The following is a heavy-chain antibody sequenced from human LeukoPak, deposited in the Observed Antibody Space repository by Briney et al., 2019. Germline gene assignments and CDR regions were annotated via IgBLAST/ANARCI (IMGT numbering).Heavy chain of an antibody. CDR2: INHSGST. J-gene: IGHJ5*02. V-gene: IGHV4-34*01. Sequence: PSETLSLTCAVYGGSFSGYYWSWIRQPPGKGLEWIGEINHSGSTNYNPSLKSRVTISVDTSKNQFSLKLSSVTAADTAVYYCARRIRWRGWYLSNWFDPWGQGTLVTVSS. D-gene: IGHD6-19*01. CDR3: ARRIRWRGWYLSNWFDP. CDR1: GGSFSGYY.